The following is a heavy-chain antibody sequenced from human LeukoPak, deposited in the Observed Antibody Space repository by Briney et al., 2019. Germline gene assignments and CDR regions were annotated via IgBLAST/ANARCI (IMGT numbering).Heavy chain of an antibody. CDR1: GYTFTSYG. CDR3: ARGQTPSGIVVVPAPPPGAFDI. V-gene: IGHV1-69*01. J-gene: IGHJ3*02. CDR2: IIPIFGTA. D-gene: IGHD2-2*01. Sequence: ASVKVSCKASGYTFTSYGISWVRQAPGQGLEWMGGIIPIFGTANYAQKFQGRVTITADESTSTAYMELSSLRSEDTAVYYCARGQTPSGIVVVPAPPPGAFDIWGQGTMVTVSS.